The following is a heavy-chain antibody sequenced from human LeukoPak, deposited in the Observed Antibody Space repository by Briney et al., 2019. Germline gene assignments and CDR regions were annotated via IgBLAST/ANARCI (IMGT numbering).Heavy chain of an antibody. J-gene: IGHJ3*01. CDR1: GVTLSSNS. CDR2: SSSSTTNM. CDR3: ARGRDYAFDV. D-gene: IGHD3-10*01. V-gene: IGHV3-48*02. Sequence: GGSLRLSCAASGVTLSSNSMNWVRQAPGKGLEWISHSSSSTTNMYYADSLKGRFTISRDNTKNSLYLQSESLRDEDTAVYYCARGRDYAFDVWGQGTMVTVS.